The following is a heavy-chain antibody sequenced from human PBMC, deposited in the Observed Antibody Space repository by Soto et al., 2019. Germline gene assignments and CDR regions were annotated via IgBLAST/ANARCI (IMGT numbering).Heavy chain of an antibody. CDR3: ARDNGYFDPGPPEYYYGMDV. J-gene: IGHJ6*02. CDR1: GGSISSSNW. Sequence: SETLSLTCAVSGGSISSSNWWSWVRQPPGKGLEWIGEIYHSGSTNYNPSLKSRVTISVDKSKNQFSLKLSSVTAADTAVYYCARDNGYFDPGPPEYYYGMDVWGQGTTVTVSS. V-gene: IGHV4-4*02. CDR2: IYHSGST. D-gene: IGHD3-9*01.